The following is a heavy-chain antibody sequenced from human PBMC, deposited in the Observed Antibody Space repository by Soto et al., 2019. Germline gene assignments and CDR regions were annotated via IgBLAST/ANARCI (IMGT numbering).Heavy chain of an antibody. Sequence: AETLSLTCTVSGGSISSSSYYWDCIRQPPGKGLEWIGSIYYSGSTYYNPSLKSRVTISVDTSKNQFSLKLSSVTAADTAVYYCARPYYGSGSSDYWGQGTLVTVSS. CDR2: IYYSGST. CDR3: ARPYYGSGSSDY. J-gene: IGHJ4*02. V-gene: IGHV4-39*01. D-gene: IGHD3-10*01. CDR1: GGSISSSSYY.